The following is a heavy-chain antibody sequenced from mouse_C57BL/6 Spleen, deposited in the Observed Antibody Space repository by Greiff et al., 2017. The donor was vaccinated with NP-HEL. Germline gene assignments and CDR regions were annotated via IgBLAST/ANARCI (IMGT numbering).Heavy chain of an antibody. CDR2: INPNNGGT. D-gene: IGHD2-1*01. J-gene: IGHJ1*03. CDR3: ARRGGNYFFYWYFDV. CDR1: GYTFTDYY. V-gene: IGHV1-26*01. Sequence: VQLQQSGPELVKPGASVKISCKASGYTFTDYYMNWVKQSHGKSLEWIGDINPNNGGTSYNQKFKGKATLTVDKSSSTAYMELRSLTSEDSAVYYCARRGGNYFFYWYFDVWGTGTTVTVSS.